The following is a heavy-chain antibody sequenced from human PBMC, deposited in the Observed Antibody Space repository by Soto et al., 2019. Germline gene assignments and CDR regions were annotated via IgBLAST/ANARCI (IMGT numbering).Heavy chain of an antibody. CDR3: AKVSISKSSAVTFDS. D-gene: IGHD2-15*01. J-gene: IGHJ4*02. Sequence: ESVGGMVQPGRSLRLSCTVSGFTFSTYDMHWVRQAPGKGLEWVAVVSYDAGYKNYADSVKGRFTISRDNSKNTLYLQMNGLRPEDTAVYYCAKVSISKSSAVTFDSWGQGTLVTVSS. V-gene: IGHV3-30*18. CDR2: VSYDAGYK. CDR1: GFTFSTYD.